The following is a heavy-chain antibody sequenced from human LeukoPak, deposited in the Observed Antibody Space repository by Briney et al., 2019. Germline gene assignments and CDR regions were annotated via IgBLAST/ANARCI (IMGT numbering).Heavy chain of an antibody. Sequence: GGSLRLSCAASGFTFRDYYMSWIRQAPGKGLEWVSYISSSGSTIYYADSVKGRFTISRDNSKNTLYLQMNSLRAEDTAVYYCAKIYDFWSGYYATTGDYWGQGTLVTVSS. CDR1: GFTFRDYY. CDR2: ISSSGSTI. J-gene: IGHJ4*02. D-gene: IGHD3-3*01. V-gene: IGHV3-11*01. CDR3: AKIYDFWSGYYATTGDY.